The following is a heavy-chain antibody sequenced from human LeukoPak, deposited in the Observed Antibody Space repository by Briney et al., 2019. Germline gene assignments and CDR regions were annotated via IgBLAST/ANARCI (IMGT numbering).Heavy chain of an antibody. CDR3: ARVGNSSSWYLYYFDY. CDR2: ISSSGSTI. D-gene: IGHD6-13*01. CDR1: GFTFSDYY. J-gene: IGHJ4*02. V-gene: IGHV3-11*04. Sequence: GGSLRLSCAASGFTFSDYYMSWIRQAPGKGLEWVSYISSSGSTIYYADSVKGRFTISRDNAKNSLYLQMNSLRAEDTAVYYCARVGNSSSWYLYYFDYWGQGTLVTVSS.